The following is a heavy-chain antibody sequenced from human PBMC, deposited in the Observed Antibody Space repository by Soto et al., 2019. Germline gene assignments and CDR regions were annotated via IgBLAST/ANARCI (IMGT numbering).Heavy chain of an antibody. CDR1: GFTFSSYW. CDR2: LKSDGSST. V-gene: IGHV3-74*01. J-gene: IGHJ2*01. CDR3: ERVKGSWYFDL. Sequence: EVQLVESGGGLVQPGGSLRLSCAASGFTFSSYWMHWVRQAPGKGLVWVSRLKSDGSSTAYADSVKGRFTISRDNAKNTLYLQMKSLRAEDTAVYCCERVKGSWYFDLWGRGTLVTVSS.